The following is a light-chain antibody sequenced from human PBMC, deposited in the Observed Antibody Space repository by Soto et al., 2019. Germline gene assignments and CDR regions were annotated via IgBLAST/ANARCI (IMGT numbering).Light chain of an antibody. CDR3: QSYDDSLSVHYV. CDR2: GNT. Sequence: QSVLTQPPSVSGAPGQRVTSSCTGSSSNIGSTYDVQCYQQLPGTAPKLLIHGNTDRPSGVPARFSGSKSGTSASLAITGLQADDEADYYCQSYDDSLSVHYVFGTGTKVSVL. V-gene: IGLV1-40*01. J-gene: IGLJ1*01. CDR1: SSNIGSTYD.